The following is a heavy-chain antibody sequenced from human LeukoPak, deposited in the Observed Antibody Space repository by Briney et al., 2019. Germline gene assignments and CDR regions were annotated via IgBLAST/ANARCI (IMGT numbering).Heavy chain of an antibody. Sequence: GGSLRLFCAASGFTFSTYSMNWVRQAPGKGLEWVATLSGSGAGTYYSDSVQGRFTISRDNSKRTLFLQMNSLRAEDTAFYYCAKAELGVDTFFDYWGQGTLVTVSS. CDR3: AKAELGVDTFFDY. J-gene: IGHJ4*02. CDR2: LSGSGAGT. CDR1: GFTFSTYS. V-gene: IGHV3-23*01. D-gene: IGHD3-3*01.